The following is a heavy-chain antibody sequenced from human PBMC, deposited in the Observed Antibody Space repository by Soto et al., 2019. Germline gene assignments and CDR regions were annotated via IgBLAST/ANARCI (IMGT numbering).Heavy chain of an antibody. J-gene: IGHJ4*02. D-gene: IGHD3-3*01. V-gene: IGHV3-33*01. CDR2: IWYDGTSK. CDR1: GVTSTSAG. CDR3: ARDTPGEYYDFWSGYSAASFDY. Sequence: RHACGVAGVTSTSAGMHWVRQAPGKGLEWVAVIWYDGTSKYYADSVKGRFTISRDNSKNTLYLQMNSLRAEDTAVYYCARDTPGEYYDFWSGYSAASFDYWGQGTLVTVSS.